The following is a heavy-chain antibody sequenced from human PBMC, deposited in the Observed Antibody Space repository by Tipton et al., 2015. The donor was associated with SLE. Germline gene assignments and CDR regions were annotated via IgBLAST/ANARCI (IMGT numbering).Heavy chain of an antibody. CDR1: GGSISSSSYY. V-gene: IGHV4-39*07. J-gene: IGHJ3*02. D-gene: IGHD2-15*01. CDR3: ATLSGVAATLDAFDI. Sequence: TLSLTCTVSGGSISSSSYYWGWIRQPPGKGLEWIGEINHSGSTNYNPSLKSRVTISVDTSKNQFSLKLSSVTAADTAVYYCATLSGVAATLDAFDIWGQGTMVTVSS. CDR2: INHSGST.